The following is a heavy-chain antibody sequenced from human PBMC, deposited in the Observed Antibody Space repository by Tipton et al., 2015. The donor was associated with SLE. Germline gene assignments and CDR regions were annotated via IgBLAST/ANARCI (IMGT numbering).Heavy chain of an antibody. J-gene: IGHJ6*03. D-gene: IGHD6-6*01. V-gene: IGHV4-59*01. CDR1: GGSISRSY. CDR2: INHSGST. Sequence: LRLSCTVSGGSISRSYWSWIRQPPGKGLEWIGEINHSGSTNYNPSLKSRVTISVDTSKNQFSLKLSSVTAADTAVYYCARGWSSSSYYYYYMDVWGKGTTVTVSS. CDR3: ARGWSSSSYYYYYMDV.